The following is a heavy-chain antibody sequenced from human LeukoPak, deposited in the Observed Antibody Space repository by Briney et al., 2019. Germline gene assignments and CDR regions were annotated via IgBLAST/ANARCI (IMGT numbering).Heavy chain of an antibody. CDR2: IHTSGST. CDR3: ARDPEGHGYYFDY. D-gene: IGHD3-3*01. CDR1: GGSTSNYF. J-gene: IGHJ4*02. Sequence: SETLSLTCTVSGGSTSNYFCTWLRQSAGKGLEWIGRIHTSGSTNYNPSLKSRVSMSVDTSKNQFSLKLSSVTASDTAVYYCARDPEGHGYYFDYWGQGALVTVSS. V-gene: IGHV4-4*07.